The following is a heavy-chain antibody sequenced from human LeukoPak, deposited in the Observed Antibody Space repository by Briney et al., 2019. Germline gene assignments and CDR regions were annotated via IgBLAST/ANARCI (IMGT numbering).Heavy chain of an antibody. V-gene: IGHV4-4*07. CDR1: GGSISSYY. CDR2: IYTSGST. Sequence: PSETLSLTCTVSGGSISSYYWSWIRQPAGKGLEWIGRIYTSGSTNDNPSLKSRVTISVDKSKHQFSLKLSSVTAADTAVYSRASGLVAAGPCSFEYWGQGTLVSV. CDR3: ASGLVAAGPCSFEY. J-gene: IGHJ4*02. D-gene: IGHD6-13*01.